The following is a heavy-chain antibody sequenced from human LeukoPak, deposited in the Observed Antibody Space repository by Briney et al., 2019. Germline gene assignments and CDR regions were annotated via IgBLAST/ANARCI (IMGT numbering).Heavy chain of an antibody. D-gene: IGHD1-26*01. CDR2: IYHSGST. CDR3: ARQDGGATD. J-gene: IGHJ4*02. CDR1: GYSISSGYY. Sequence: RPSETLSLTCAVSGYSISSGYYWGWIRQPSGKGLEWIGSIYHSGSTYYNPSLKSRVTISVDTSKNQFSLKLSSVTAADTAVYYCARQDGGATDWGQGTLVTVSS. V-gene: IGHV4-38-2*01.